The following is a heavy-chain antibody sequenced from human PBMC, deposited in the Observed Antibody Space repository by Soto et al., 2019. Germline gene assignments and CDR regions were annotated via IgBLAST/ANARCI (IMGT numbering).Heavy chain of an antibody. CDR1: GYTFTGYY. CDR3: ARDIRYCSSTSCANWFDP. J-gene: IGHJ5*02. CDR2: INPNSGGT. Sequence: ASVKVSCKASGYTFTGYYMHWVRQAPGQGLEWMGWINPNSGGTNYAQKFQGWVTMTRDTSISTAYMELSRLRSDDTAVYYCARDIRYCSSTSCANWFDPWGQGTLVTVSS. V-gene: IGHV1-2*04. D-gene: IGHD2-2*01.